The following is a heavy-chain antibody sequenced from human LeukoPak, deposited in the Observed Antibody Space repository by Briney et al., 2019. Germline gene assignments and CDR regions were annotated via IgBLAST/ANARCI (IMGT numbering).Heavy chain of an antibody. D-gene: IGHD2-2*01. J-gene: IGHJ4*02. CDR2: TYYRSKWFT. V-gene: IGHV6-1*01. CDR1: GDSVSSNSVT. CDR3: VRGVPPGRSGDY. Sequence: SQTLSLTCAISGDSVSSNSVTWTWIRQSPSRGLEWLGRTYYRSKWFTDYAVSVKSRITINPDPSKNQFSLQLNSVTSEDTAVYYCVRGVPPGRSGDYWGQGTLVTVSS.